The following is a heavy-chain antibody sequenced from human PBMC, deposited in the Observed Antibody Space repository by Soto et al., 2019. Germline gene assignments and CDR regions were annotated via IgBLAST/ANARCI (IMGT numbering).Heavy chain of an antibody. Sequence: PSETLSLTCTVSGGSISSYYWSWIRQPPGKGLEWIGYIYYSGSTNYNPSLKSRVTISVDTSKNQFSLKLSSVTAADTAVYYCARHPAKYCSGGSCFSGPFDYWGQGTLVTVSS. D-gene: IGHD2-15*01. CDR2: IYYSGST. J-gene: IGHJ4*02. CDR3: ARHPAKYCSGGSCFSGPFDY. V-gene: IGHV4-59*08. CDR1: GGSISSYY.